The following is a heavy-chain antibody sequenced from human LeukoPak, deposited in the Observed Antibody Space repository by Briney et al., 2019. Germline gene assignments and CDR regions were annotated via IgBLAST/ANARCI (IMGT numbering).Heavy chain of an antibody. Sequence: ASVKVSCKASGFTFTSSAMQWVRQARGQRLEWIGWIVVGSGNTNHAQKFQERVTITRDMSTSTAYMELSSLRSEDTAVYYCAADVRPPDAFDIWGQGTMVTVSS. J-gene: IGHJ3*02. CDR1: GFTFTSSA. CDR3: AADVRPPDAFDI. CDR2: IVVGSGNT. V-gene: IGHV1-58*02.